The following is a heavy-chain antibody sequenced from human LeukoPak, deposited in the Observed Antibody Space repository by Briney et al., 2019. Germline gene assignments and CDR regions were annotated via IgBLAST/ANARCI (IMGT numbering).Heavy chain of an antibody. D-gene: IGHD1/OR15-1a*01. CDR1: GFTFSSYA. J-gene: IGHJ4*02. CDR3: ARAPRKLAAGNKYYFDY. CDR2: ISGSGGST. V-gene: IGHV3-23*01. Sequence: GGSLRLSCAASGFTFSSYAMGWVRQAPGKGLEWVSAISGSGGSTYYADSVKGRFTISRDNSKNTLYLQMNSLRAEDTAVYYCARAPRKLAAGNKYYFDYWGQGTLVTVSS.